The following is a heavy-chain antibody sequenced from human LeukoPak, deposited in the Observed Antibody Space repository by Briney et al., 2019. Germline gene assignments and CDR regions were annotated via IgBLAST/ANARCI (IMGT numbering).Heavy chain of an antibody. J-gene: IGHJ4*02. V-gene: IGHV3-48*03. Sequence: GGSLRLSCAATGFTVSSYEMNWVRQAPGKGLEWVSYISSSGSTIYYADSVKGRFTISRDNAKNSLYLQMNSLRAEDTAVYYCARGSGREPIAIVVVPAAPIDYWGQGTLVTVSS. D-gene: IGHD2-2*01. CDR3: ARGSGREPIAIVVVPAAPIDY. CDR2: ISSSGSTI. CDR1: GFTVSSYE.